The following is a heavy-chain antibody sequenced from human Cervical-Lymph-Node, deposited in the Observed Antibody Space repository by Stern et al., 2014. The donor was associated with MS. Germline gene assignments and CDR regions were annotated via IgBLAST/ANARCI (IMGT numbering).Heavy chain of an antibody. CDR2: IHSDGSTT. Sequence: EVQLVESGGGLVQPGGSLRLSCAASGFTFSSYWMHWVRQAPGKGLVWVSRIHSDGSTTNYADSVKGRFTISRDNAKNTLYLQMNSLRAEDTAVYFCAREAIFGVVIQNWFDPWGQGTLVTVSS. J-gene: IGHJ5*02. CDR3: AREAIFGVVIQNWFDP. D-gene: IGHD3-3*01. CDR1: GFTFSSYW. V-gene: IGHV3-74*01.